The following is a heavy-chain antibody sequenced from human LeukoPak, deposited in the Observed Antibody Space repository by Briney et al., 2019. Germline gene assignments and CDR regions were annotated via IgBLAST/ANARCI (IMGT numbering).Heavy chain of an antibody. J-gene: IGHJ4*02. V-gene: IGHV4-39*01. CDR1: DASIRSINHY. Sequence: SETLSLTCTVSDASIRSINHYWGWIRQPPGRGLEWIGSIYHSGSTYYNPSLKSRVSISVDTSKNQFSLKLSSVSAADTAAYFCARHPRYDSSGNHSLYYFDHWGQGTLVTVSS. CDR3: ARHPRYDSSGNHSLYYFDH. D-gene: IGHD3-22*01. CDR2: IYHSGST.